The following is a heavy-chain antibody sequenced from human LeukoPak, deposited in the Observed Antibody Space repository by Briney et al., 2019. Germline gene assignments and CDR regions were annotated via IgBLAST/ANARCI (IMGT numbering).Heavy chain of an antibody. CDR1: GFTFRSSW. CDR2: INTDGSGT. CDR3: ASFTNSAAFDI. Sequence: GGSLRLSCAASGFTFRSSWMHWVRQAPGKGRVWVSRINTDGSGTIYADSVKGRFTISRDNAKNTLYLQMNSLRVEDTAVYYCASFTNSAAFDIWGQGTMVTVSS. J-gene: IGHJ3*02. V-gene: IGHV3-74*01. D-gene: IGHD4-23*01.